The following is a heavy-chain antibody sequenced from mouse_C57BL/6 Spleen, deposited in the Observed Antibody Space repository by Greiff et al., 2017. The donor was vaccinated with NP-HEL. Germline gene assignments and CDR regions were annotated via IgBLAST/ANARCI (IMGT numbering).Heavy chain of an antibody. Sequence: EVQLQQSGPELVKPGASVKISCKASGYSFTGYYMNWVKQSPEKSLEWIGEINPSTGGTTYNQKFKAKDTLTVDKSSSTAYMQLKSLTSEDSAVYYCASGGSREAWFAYWGQGTLVTVSA. CDR1: GYSFTGYY. D-gene: IGHD1-1*01. CDR3: ASGGSREAWFAY. J-gene: IGHJ3*01. V-gene: IGHV1-42*01. CDR2: INPSTGGT.